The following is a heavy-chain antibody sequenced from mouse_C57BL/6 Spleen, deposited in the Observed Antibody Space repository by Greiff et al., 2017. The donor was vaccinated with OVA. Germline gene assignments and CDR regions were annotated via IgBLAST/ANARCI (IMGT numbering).Heavy chain of an antibody. V-gene: IGHV1-64*01. J-gene: IGHJ1*03. CDR3: ARRVTTVVEGYWYFDV. CDR2: IHPNSGST. D-gene: IGHD1-1*01. Sequence: QVQLQQPGAELVKPGASVKLSCKASGYTFTSYWMHWVKQRPGQGLEWIGMIHPNSGSTNYNEKFKSKATLTVDKSSSTAYMQLSSLTSEDSAVYYCARRVTTVVEGYWYFDVWGTGTTVTVSS. CDR1: GYTFTSYW.